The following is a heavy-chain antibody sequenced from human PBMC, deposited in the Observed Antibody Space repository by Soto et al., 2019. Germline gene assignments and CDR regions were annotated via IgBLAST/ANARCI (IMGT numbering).Heavy chain of an antibody. V-gene: IGHV1-2*04. D-gene: IGHD3-16*01. J-gene: IGHJ3*02. CDR3: ARDLRSMGWLGGNLIDALDI. CDR1: GYTFTGYY. CDR2: INPNSGGT. Sequence: ASVKVSFKASGYTFTGYYMHWVRQAPGQGLEWMGWINPNSGGTNYAQKFQGWVTMTRDTSISTAYMELSRLRSDDTAVYYCARDLRSMGWLGGNLIDALDIWGQGTMVT.